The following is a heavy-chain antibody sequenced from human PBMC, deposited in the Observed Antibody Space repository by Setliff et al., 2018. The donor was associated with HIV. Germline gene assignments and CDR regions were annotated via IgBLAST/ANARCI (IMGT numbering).Heavy chain of an antibody. Sequence: GASVKVSCKTPGYIFTGFGLTWVRQAPGQGLEWMGWISAYNGNRNYAQKVQDRVTMTTDTSTRTAYMELRSLRSDDTAVYYCVRDESSYYDSSGYLVFDHWGQGTLVTVSS. J-gene: IGHJ4*02. CDR1: GYIFTGFG. V-gene: IGHV1-18*01. CDR3: VRDESSYYDSSGYLVFDH. CDR2: ISAYNGNR. D-gene: IGHD3-22*01.